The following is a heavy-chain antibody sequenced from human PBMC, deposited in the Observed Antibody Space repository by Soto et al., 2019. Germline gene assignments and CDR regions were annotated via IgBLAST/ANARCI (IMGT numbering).Heavy chain of an antibody. D-gene: IGHD6-6*01. Sequence: QILLQQWGAGLLKASETLSLTCAVYGVSFSDYYWSWIRQPPGKGLEWTGEINHSGSTNYNPSLKSRVTISVDTSKNQFSLKLSSVTAADTAVYYCARTSRFDYWGQGTLVTVSS. J-gene: IGHJ4*02. V-gene: IGHV4-34*01. CDR2: INHSGST. CDR1: GVSFSDYY. CDR3: ARTSRFDY.